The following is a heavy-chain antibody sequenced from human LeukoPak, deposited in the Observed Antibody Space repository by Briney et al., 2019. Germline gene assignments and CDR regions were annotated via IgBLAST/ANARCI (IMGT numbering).Heavy chain of an antibody. J-gene: IGHJ4*02. Sequence: SETLSLTCTVSGGSISSGGYYWSWIRQPPGKGLEWIGYIYHSGSTYYNPSLKSRVTISVDRSKNQFSLKLSSVTAADTAVYYCASEGYCSSTSCPFEYWGQGTLVTVSS. CDR3: ASEGYCSSTSCPFEY. CDR1: GGSISSGGYY. V-gene: IGHV4-30-2*01. CDR2: IYHSGST. D-gene: IGHD2-2*01.